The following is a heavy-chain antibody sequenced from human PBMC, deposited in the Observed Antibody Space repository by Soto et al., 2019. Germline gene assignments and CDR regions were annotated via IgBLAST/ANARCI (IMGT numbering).Heavy chain of an antibody. CDR2: IDPSDSQT. D-gene: IGHD3-22*01. V-gene: IGHV5-10-1*01. J-gene: IGHJ4*02. CDR1: GYSFAGYW. Sequence: GESLKISCKGSGYSFAGYWIAWVRQKPGKGLEWMGRIDPSDSQTYYSPSFRGHVTISVTKSITTVFLQWSSLRASDTAMYYCARQIYDSDTGPTFQSHFDYWGQGTPVTVSS. CDR3: ARQIYDSDTGPTFQSHFDY.